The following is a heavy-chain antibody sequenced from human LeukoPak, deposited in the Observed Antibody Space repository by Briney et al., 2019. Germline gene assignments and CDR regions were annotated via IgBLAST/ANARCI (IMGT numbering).Heavy chain of an antibody. V-gene: IGHV3-48*03. CDR2: ISSSGSTI. Sequence: PGGSLRLSCAASGFTFSSYEMNWVRQAPGKGLEWVSYISSSGSTIYYADSVKGRFTISRDNAKNSLYLQMNSLRAEDTAVYYCARELHLSDYWGQGTLVTVSS. J-gene: IGHJ4*02. D-gene: IGHD5-24*01. CDR3: ARELHLSDY. CDR1: GFTFSSYE.